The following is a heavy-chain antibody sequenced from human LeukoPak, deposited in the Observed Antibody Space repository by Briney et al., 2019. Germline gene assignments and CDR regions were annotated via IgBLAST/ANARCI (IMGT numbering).Heavy chain of an antibody. CDR1: GGSYSGYY. J-gene: IGHJ4*02. CDR2: INHSGST. Sequence: SETLSLTCAVYGGSYSGYYWSWIRRPPGKGLEWIGEINHSGSTNYNPSLKSRVTISVDTSKNQFSLKLSSVTAADTAVYYCARGWVVAAHTFDYWGQGTLVTVSS. V-gene: IGHV4-34*01. CDR3: ARGWVVAAHTFDY. D-gene: IGHD2-15*01.